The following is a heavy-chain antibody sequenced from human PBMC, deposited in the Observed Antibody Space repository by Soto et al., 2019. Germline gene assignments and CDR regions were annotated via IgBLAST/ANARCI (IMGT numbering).Heavy chain of an antibody. CDR3: ERVGYNFWSRYHDYGMDV. CDR2: IIPIVTTP. CDR1: GGTFSSYA. D-gene: IGHD3-3*01. Sequence: QVRLVQSGAEVKKPGSSVKVSCEASGGTFSSYAVTWVRQAPGQGLEWMGGIIPIVTTPNYAQKFQGRLTISADKSTSTSYRELSSLRSEDTGVYYCERVGYNFWSRYHDYGMDVWGQGTTVIVSS. J-gene: IGHJ6*02. V-gene: IGHV1-69*06.